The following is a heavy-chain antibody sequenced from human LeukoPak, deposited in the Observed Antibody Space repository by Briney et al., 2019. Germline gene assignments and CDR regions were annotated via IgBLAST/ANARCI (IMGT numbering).Heavy chain of an antibody. CDR2: ISSGSSYI. CDR3: ASAREYCGGAECYEYFQH. V-gene: IGHV3-21*04. CDR1: GFIFSTCG. D-gene: IGHD2-21*01. Sequence: GGSLRLSCVASGFIFSTCGMNWVRQAPGKGLEWVSSISSGSSYIYYADSVKGRFTISRDSSKNTLFLQMNSLRAEDTALYYCASAREYCGGAECYEYFQHWGQGTLVTVSS. J-gene: IGHJ1*01.